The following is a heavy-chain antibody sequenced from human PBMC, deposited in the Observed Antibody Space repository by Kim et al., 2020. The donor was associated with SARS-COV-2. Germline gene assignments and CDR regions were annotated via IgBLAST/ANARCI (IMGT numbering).Heavy chain of an antibody. J-gene: IGHJ4*02. CDR2: IYYSGST. CDR3: ARHRVDDYVWGSYGYAYFDY. V-gene: IGHV4-39*01. Sequence: SETLSLTCTVSGGSISSSSYYWGWIRQPPGKGLEWIGSIYYSGSTYYNPSLKSRVTISVDTSKNQFSLKLSSVTAADTAVYYCARHRVDDYVWGSYGYAYFDYWGQGTLVTVSS. CDR1: GGSISSSSYY. D-gene: IGHD3-16*01.